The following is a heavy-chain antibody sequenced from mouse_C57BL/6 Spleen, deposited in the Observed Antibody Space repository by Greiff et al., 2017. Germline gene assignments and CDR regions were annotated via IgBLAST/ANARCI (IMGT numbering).Heavy chain of an antibody. Sequence: EVMLVESGGGLVKPGGSLKLSCAASGFTFSDYGMHWVRQAPEKGLEWVAYISSGSSTIYYADTVKGRFPISRDNAKNTLFLQMTSLRSEDTAMYYCARNPFYSNAMDYWGQGTSVTVSS. V-gene: IGHV5-17*01. J-gene: IGHJ4*01. D-gene: IGHD2-1*01. CDR1: GFTFSDYG. CDR3: ARNPFYSNAMDY. CDR2: ISSGSSTI.